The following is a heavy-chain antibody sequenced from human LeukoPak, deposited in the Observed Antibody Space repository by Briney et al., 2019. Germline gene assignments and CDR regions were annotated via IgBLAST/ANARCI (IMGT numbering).Heavy chain of an antibody. CDR2: IYYSGST. CDR1: GGSISSYY. V-gene: IGHV4-59*01. Sequence: SETLSLTCTVSGGSISSYYWSWIRQPPGKGLEWLGYIYYSGSTNYNPSLKSRVTISVDTSKNQFSLKLSSVTAADTAVYYCARGYYCSGGSCYSPHFDYWGQGTLVTVSS. D-gene: IGHD2-15*01. CDR3: ARGYYCSGGSCYSPHFDY. J-gene: IGHJ4*02.